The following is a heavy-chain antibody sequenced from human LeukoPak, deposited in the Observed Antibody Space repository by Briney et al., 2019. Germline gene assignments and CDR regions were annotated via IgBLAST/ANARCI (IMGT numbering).Heavy chain of an antibody. J-gene: IGHJ5*02. D-gene: IGHD2-2*01. Sequence: SQTLSLTCTVSGGSITSGSYYWSWIRQPAGKGLEWIGRIHTSGGTNYNPSLKSRVTISVDTSKNQFSLKLSSVTAADTAVYYCAREVYCSSTSCPRGGYNWFDPWGQGTLVTVSS. V-gene: IGHV4-61*02. CDR3: AREVYCSSTSCPRGGYNWFDP. CDR2: IHTSGGT. CDR1: GGSITSGSYY.